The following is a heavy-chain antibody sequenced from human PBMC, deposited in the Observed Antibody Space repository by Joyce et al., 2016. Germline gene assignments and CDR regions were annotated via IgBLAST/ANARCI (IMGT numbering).Heavy chain of an antibody. CDR3: TKDVRGGDSFAEYYQH. J-gene: IGHJ1*01. V-gene: IGHV3-23*01. D-gene: IGHD2-21*01. CDR1: RFPFSTYA. Sequence: EVQLLESGGGSVKPGGSLRLSCAASRFPFSTYAMGGVRQAPGQGLEWVSDISGSGDRTFYADSVRGRFTISRDNVKKILYLEMHSLRVDDTAVYDCTKDVRGGDSFAEYYQHWGQGTRVIVSS. CDR2: ISGSGDRT.